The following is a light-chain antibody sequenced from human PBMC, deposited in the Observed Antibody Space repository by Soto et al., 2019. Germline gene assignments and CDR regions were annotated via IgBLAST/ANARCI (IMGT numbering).Light chain of an antibody. CDR1: SSNIGNNA. V-gene: IGLV1-36*01. CDR2: YDD. J-gene: IGLJ2*01. CDR3: AAWHDSLNGPI. Sequence: QLVLTQPPSVSEAPRQRVTISCSGSSSNIGNNAVNWYQQLPGKAPKLLIYYDDLLPSGVSDRFSGSKSGTSASLAISGLRSEYEADYYCAAWHDSLNGPIFGGGTKVTVL.